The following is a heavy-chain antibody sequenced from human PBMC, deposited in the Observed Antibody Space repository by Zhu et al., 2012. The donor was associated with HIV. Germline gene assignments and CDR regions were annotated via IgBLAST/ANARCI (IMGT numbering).Heavy chain of an antibody. CDR2: IYTSGST. CDR1: GGSISSYY. J-gene: IGHJ3*02. CDR3: ARGGRFGYCSGGSCYRDDAFDI. D-gene: IGHD2-15*01. V-gene: IGHV4-4*09. Sequence: QVQLQESGPGLVKPSETLSLTCTVSGGSISSYYWSWIRQPPGKGLEWIGYIYTSGSTNYNPSLKSRVTISVDTSKNQFSLKLNSVTAADTAVYYCARGGRFGYCSGGSCYRDDAFDIWGQGQWSPSLQ.